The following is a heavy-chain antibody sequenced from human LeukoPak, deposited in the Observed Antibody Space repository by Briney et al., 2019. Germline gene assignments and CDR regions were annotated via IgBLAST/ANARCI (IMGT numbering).Heavy chain of an antibody. CDR2: IIPIFGTA. CDR3: ARTDYYDSSGYPN. V-gene: IGHV1-69*05. J-gene: IGHJ4*02. Sequence: VASVKVSCKASGGTFSSYAISWVRQAPGQGLEWMGGIIPIFGTANYAQKLQGRVTMTTDTSTSTAYMELRSLRSDDTAVYYCARTDYYDSSGYPNWGQGTLVTVSS. D-gene: IGHD3-22*01. CDR1: GGTFSSYA.